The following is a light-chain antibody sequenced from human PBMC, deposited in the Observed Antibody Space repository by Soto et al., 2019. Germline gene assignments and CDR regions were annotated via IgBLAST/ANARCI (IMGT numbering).Light chain of an antibody. Sequence: QSVLTQPPSVSGAPGQRVTLSCTGSSSNIGAGYDVHWYQQLPGTAPKLLIYGNSNRPSGVPDRFSGSKSGTSASLAITGLQAEDEAEYYCQSYDSSRSGWVFGGGTKLTVL. CDR1: SSNIGAGYD. V-gene: IGLV1-40*01. CDR3: QSYDSSRSGWV. CDR2: GNS. J-gene: IGLJ3*02.